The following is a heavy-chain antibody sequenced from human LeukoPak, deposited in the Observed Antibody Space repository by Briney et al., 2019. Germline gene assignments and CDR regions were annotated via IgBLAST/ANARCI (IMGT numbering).Heavy chain of an antibody. CDR1: GFTFSSYR. V-gene: IGHV3-21*01. CDR3: ARDQGGSAPAGPFDY. J-gene: IGHJ4*02. CDR2: ISSSSSHI. Sequence: KPGGSLRLSYATSGFTFSSYRMNWVRQAPGKGLEWVSSISSSSSHIYYADSVKGRFTIARDNAKNSLYLQMDSLRAEDTAVYYCARDQGGSAPAGPFDYWGQGTLVTVSS. D-gene: IGHD6-13*01.